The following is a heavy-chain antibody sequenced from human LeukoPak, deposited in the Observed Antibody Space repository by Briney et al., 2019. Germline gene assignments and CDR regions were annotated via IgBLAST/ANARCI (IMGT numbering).Heavy chain of an antibody. Sequence: ASVKVSCKASGYTFTSYYMHWVRQAPGQGLEWMGIINPSGGSTSYAQKFQGRVTMTRDTSTSTVYMELSSLRSEDTAVYYCARDNNPMYRSNNWFDPWGQGTLVTVSS. CDR3: ARDNNPMYRSNNWFDP. V-gene: IGHV1-46*01. CDR2: INPSGGST. J-gene: IGHJ5*02. CDR1: GYTFTSYY. D-gene: IGHD6-13*01.